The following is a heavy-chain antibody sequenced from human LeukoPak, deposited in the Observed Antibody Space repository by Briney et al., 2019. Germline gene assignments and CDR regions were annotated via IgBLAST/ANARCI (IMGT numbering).Heavy chain of an antibody. CDR1: GFTFSTYE. D-gene: IGHD3-9*01. Sequence: PGGSLRLSCSASGFTFSTYEMNWVRQAPGKGLEWVSSISSRAGSIYYADSVKGRFTISRDNAKNSLYLQMNSLRAEDTAVYYCAREVTILTDYWGQGTLVTVSS. CDR2: ISSRAGSI. J-gene: IGHJ4*02. CDR3: AREVTILTDY. V-gene: IGHV3-48*03.